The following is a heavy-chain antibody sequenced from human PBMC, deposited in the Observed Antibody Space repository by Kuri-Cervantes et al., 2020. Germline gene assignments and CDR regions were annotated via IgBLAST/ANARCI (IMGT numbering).Heavy chain of an antibody. CDR1: GGSVSSSSYY. Sequence: SETLSLTCTVSGGSVSSSSYYWSWIRQPPGKGLEWIGYIYYSGSTNYNPSLKSRVTISVDTSKNQFSLKLSSVTAADTAVYYCARATISNSRLYYYYGMDVWGQGTTVTVSS. J-gene: IGHJ6*02. CDR3: ARATISNSRLYYYYGMDV. D-gene: IGHD3-9*01. V-gene: IGHV4-61*01. CDR2: IYYSGST.